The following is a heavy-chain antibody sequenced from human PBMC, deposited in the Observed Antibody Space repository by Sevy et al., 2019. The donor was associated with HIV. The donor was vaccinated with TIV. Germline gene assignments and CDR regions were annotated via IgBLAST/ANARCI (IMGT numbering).Heavy chain of an antibody. CDR2: IDPSDSYT. D-gene: IGHD2-2*01. CDR1: GYSFSNYW. Sequence: GESLKISCKGSGYSFSNYWISWVRQMPGKGLEWMGRIDPSDSYTTYSPSFQGHVTISSDKSMSTAYLQWRSLKASDTARYYCVRHGGGGCSGTRCLGYYYYGMDVWGQGTTVTVSS. V-gene: IGHV5-10-1*01. J-gene: IGHJ6*02. CDR3: VRHGGGGCSGTRCLGYYYYGMDV.